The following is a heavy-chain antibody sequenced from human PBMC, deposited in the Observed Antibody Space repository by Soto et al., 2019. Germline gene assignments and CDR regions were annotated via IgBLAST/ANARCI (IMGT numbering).Heavy chain of an antibody. CDR3: ARGRRTTMTIDY. CDR1: GGSFSGYY. V-gene: IGHV4-34*01. Sequence: SETLSLTSAAYGGSFSGYYWDWIRQPPGKGLDWIGEINHSGSTNYNPSLKSRVTISVDASKNQFSLKLSSVTAADTAVYYCARGRRTTMTIDYWGQETLVTVSS. CDR2: INHSGST. D-gene: IGHD4-17*01. J-gene: IGHJ4*02.